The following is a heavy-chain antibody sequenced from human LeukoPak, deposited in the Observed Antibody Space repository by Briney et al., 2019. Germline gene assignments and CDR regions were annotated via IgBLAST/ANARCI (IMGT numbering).Heavy chain of an antibody. CDR3: ARGRSRVDY. J-gene: IGHJ4*02. CDR1: GGSFSCYY. V-gene: IGHV4-34*01. CDR2: INHSGGT. Sequence: SETLSLTCAVYGGSFSCYYWSWIRQPPGKGLEWIGEINHSGGTNYNPSLKSRVTISVDTSKNQFSLKLSSVTAADTAVYYCARGRSRVDYWGQGTLVTVSS.